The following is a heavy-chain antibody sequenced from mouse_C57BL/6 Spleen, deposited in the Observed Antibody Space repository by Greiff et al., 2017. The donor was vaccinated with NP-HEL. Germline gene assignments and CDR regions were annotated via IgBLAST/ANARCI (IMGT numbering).Heavy chain of an antibody. D-gene: IGHD2-3*01. CDR1: GYTFTSYW. Sequence: QVQLQQPGAELVRPGSSVKLSCKASGYTFTSYWMHWVKQRPIQGLEWIGNIDPSDSETHYNQKFKDKATLTVDKSSSTAYMQLSRLTSEDSAVYYCARSRYDGYYALDYWGQGTTLTVSS. J-gene: IGHJ2*01. V-gene: IGHV1-52*01. CDR3: ARSRYDGYYALDY. CDR2: IDPSDSET.